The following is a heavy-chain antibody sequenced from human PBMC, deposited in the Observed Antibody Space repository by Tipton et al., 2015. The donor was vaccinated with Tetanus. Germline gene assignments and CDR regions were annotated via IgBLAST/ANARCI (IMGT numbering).Heavy chain of an antibody. Sequence: LRLSCTVSGGSFSLYYWDWIRQPPGKGLEWIGSIYYSGSSYYNPSLESRVTISLDTSKNRFSLKLTSVTAADAAVYYCARPSTTVTPRAFDVWGQGTMVTVSS. CDR2: IYYSGSS. CDR3: ARPSTTVTPRAFDV. J-gene: IGHJ3*01. D-gene: IGHD4-17*01. CDR1: GGSFSLYY. V-gene: IGHV4-39*01.